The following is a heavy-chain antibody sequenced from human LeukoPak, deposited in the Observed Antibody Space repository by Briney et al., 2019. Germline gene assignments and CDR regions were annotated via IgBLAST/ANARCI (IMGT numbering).Heavy chain of an antibody. J-gene: IGHJ4*02. CDR2: IYYTGIT. CDR3: AASSGVTLGRF. D-gene: IGHD3-16*01. Sequence: SETLSLTCTVSGGSISSGSHYYQWIRQHPGKGLEWNGYIYYTGITSYNPSLKSRVTMSVDTSMNQVSLKVTSLTAADTAVYYCAASSGVTLGRFWGQGALVTVSS. V-gene: IGHV4-31*03. CDR1: GGSISSGSHY.